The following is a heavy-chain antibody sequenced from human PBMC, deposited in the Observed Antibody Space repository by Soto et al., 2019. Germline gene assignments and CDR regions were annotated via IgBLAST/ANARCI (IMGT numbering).Heavy chain of an antibody. CDR3: ARELISSSWPVGFAS. V-gene: IGHV3-48*01. CDR2: IGTNPSTI. D-gene: IGHD6-13*01. CDR1: GFTFSDNT. Sequence: PGGSLRLSCAASGFTFSDNTFNWVRQAPGKGLEWVSYIGTNPSTIYYADSVKGRFTVSRDNSKNTLYLQMNSLRPEDTAVYYCARELISSSWPVGFASWGQRTLVTSSS. J-gene: IGHJ4*02.